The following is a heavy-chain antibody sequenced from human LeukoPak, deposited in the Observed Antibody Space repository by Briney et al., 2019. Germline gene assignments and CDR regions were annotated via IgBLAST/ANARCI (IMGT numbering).Heavy chain of an antibody. V-gene: IGHV4-38-2*02. Sequence: SETLSLTCTVSGYSISSGYFWGWMRQPPGKGLEWIGYIYYTGSTNKNPSLKSRVTMSVDTSKNQFSLNLKSVTPEDTAVYYCARNLIPEQLVLNFWGQGILVTVSS. D-gene: IGHD6-13*01. J-gene: IGHJ4*02. CDR2: IYYTGST. CDR3: ARNLIPEQLVLNF. CDR1: GYSISSGYF.